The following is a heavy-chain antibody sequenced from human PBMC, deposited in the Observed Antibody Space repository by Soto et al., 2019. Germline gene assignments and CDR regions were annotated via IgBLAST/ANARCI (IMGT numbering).Heavy chain of an antibody. J-gene: IGHJ5*02. CDR3: ARHWGPQRHSLQRSINWFDP. Sequence: QLQLQGSGPGLVKPSETLSLTCTVSGGSISSSSYYWGWIRQPPGKGLEWIGSIYYSGSTYYNPSLKSRVTISVDTSKNQFSLKLSSVTAADTAVYYCARHWGPQRHSLQRSINWFDPWGQGTLVTVSS. V-gene: IGHV4-39*01. D-gene: IGHD3-16*01. CDR1: GGSISSSSYY. CDR2: IYYSGST.